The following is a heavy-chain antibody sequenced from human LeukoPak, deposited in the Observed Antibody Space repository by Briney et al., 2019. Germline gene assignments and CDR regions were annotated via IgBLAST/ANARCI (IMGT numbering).Heavy chain of an antibody. V-gene: IGHV3-30-3*01. Sequence: GGSLRLSCAASGFTFSNYPMHWVRQAPGKRLEWVAVISYDGSNEYYADSVKGRFTISRDNSKNTLYMQMNGLGAEDTAVYYCARDRVEIVVAGTVDCWGQGTLVTVSS. CDR1: GFTFSNYP. D-gene: IGHD6-19*01. CDR3: ARDRVEIVVAGTVDC. CDR2: ISYDGSNE. J-gene: IGHJ4*02.